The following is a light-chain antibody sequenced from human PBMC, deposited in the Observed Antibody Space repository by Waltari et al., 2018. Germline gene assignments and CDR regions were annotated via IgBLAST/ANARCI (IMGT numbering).Light chain of an antibody. CDR1: SSDVGGYNY. Sequence: QSALTQPRSASGSPGQSVTISCTGISSDVGGYNYVCCYQQHPGKAPKLLFYDDSKLPSGVPDRFSGSKSGNTASLTISGLQAEDEADCYCCSYAGSYTFYVVFGGGTKLTVL. J-gene: IGLJ2*01. CDR2: DDS. CDR3: CSYAGSYTFYVV. V-gene: IGLV2-11*01.